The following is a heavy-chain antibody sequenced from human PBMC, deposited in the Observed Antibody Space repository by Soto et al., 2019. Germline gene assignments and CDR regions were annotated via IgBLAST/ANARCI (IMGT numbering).Heavy chain of an antibody. CDR1: GFTFSSYG. CDR3: AREGPPHQYCCDSSGYYDY. CDR2: IWYDGSNK. V-gene: IGHV3-33*01. Sequence: QVQLVESGGGVVQPGRSLRLSCAASGFTFSSYGMHWVRQAPGKGLEWVAVIWYDGSNKYYADSVKGRFTISRDNSKNTLYLRMNSLRAEDTAVYYCAREGPPHQYCCDSSGYYDYWGQGTLVTVSS. D-gene: IGHD3-22*01. J-gene: IGHJ4*02.